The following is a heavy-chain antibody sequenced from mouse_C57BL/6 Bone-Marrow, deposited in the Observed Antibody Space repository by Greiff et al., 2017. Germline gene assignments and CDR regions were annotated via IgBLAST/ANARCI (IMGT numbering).Heavy chain of an antibody. Sequence: EVKLVESGEGLVKPGGSLKLSCAASGFTFSSYAMSWVRQTPEKRLEWVAYISSGGDYIYYADTVKGRFTISSDNARNTLYLQMSSLKSEDTAMYYCTREGGIYYGSSSYYFDYWGQGTTLTVSS. CDR1: GFTFSSYA. J-gene: IGHJ2*01. D-gene: IGHD1-1*01. CDR3: TREGGIYYGSSSYYFDY. CDR2: ISSGGDYI. V-gene: IGHV5-9-1*02.